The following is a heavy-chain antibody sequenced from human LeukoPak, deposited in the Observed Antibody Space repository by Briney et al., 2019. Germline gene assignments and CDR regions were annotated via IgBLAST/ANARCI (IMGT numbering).Heavy chain of an antibody. CDR2: IYYSGST. V-gene: IGHV4-59*01. D-gene: IGHD6-6*01. CDR1: GGSISSYY. Sequence: SETLSLTCTVSGGSISSYYWSWIRQPPGKGLEWIGYIYYSGSTNYNPSLKSRVTISVDTSKNQFSLRLSSVTAADTAVYYCARVDPDSSSTLEVFDYWGQGTLVTVSS. CDR3: ARVDPDSSSTLEVFDY. J-gene: IGHJ4*02.